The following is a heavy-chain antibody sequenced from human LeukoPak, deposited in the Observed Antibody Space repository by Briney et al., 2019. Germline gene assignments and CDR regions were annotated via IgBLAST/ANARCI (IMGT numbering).Heavy chain of an antibody. Sequence: GGSLRLSCAASGFTFNVFWPTWVRQAPGKGLGWVANINPDGTVPSYVDSVKGRFTISRDNANNSLYLQMNSLRPEDTAVYYCVKGNWGDYWGQGALVTVSS. V-gene: IGHV3-7*01. D-gene: IGHD7-27*01. CDR3: VKGNWGDY. J-gene: IGHJ4*02. CDR1: GFTFNVFW. CDR2: INPDGTVP.